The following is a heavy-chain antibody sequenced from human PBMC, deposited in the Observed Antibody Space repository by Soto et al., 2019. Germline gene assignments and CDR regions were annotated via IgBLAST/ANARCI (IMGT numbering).Heavy chain of an antibody. CDR1: GGSISSYY. CDR2: IYYSGST. V-gene: IGHV4-59*01. Sequence: SETPSLTCTVSGGSISSYYWSWIRQPPGKGLEWIGYIYYSGSTNYNPSLKSRVTISVDTSKNQFSLKLSSVTAADTAVYYCARGLAVAGTVDYWGQGTLVTVSS. J-gene: IGHJ4*02. D-gene: IGHD6-19*01. CDR3: ARGLAVAGTVDY.